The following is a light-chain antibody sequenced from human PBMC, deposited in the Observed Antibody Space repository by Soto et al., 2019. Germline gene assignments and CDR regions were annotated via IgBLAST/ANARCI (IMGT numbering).Light chain of an antibody. CDR2: AAS. Sequence: DIQMTQSPSSLSASVGDRVTITCRASQSISSYLNWYQQKPGKAPKLLIYAASSLQSGVPSRFRGSGSGTDFTLTISSLQPEEFATYYCQQRYSTPITFGQGTRLEIK. CDR3: QQRYSTPIT. J-gene: IGKJ5*01. CDR1: QSISSY. V-gene: IGKV1-39*01.